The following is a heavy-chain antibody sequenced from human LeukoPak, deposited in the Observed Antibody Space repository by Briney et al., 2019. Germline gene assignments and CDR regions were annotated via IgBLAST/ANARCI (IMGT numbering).Heavy chain of an antibody. CDR3: AGSSTSCPDY. CDR1: GGSISSYY. V-gene: IGHV4-59*01. Sequence: PSETLSLTCSVSGGSISSYYCSWILQPPGKGLEWIGYIYYSGSTNYNPSLKSRVTISVDTSKNQFSLKLSSVTAADTAVYYCAGSSTSCPDYWGQGTLVTVSS. D-gene: IGHD2-2*01. CDR2: IYYSGST. J-gene: IGHJ4*02.